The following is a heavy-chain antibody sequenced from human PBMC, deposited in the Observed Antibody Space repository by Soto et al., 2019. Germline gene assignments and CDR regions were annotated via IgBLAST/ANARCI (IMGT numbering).Heavy chain of an antibody. V-gene: IGHV4-31*02. D-gene: IGHD3-22*01. CDR1: AAFLSPGAYY. CDR3: ASIYDRRRHYSGHNRFAP. Sequence: TGSAAFLSPGAYYVSCLRQEPGKRLEWIGYIYYSGGTYYNPSLKSRVTISVDTFKTQFSLELSSVTAADTAVYYCASIYDRRRHYSGHNRFAPCGQGPLVT. J-gene: IGHJ5*02. CDR2: IYYSGGT.